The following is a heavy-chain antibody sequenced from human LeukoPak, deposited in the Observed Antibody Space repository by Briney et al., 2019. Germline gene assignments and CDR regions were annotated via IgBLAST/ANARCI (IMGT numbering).Heavy chain of an antibody. CDR3: ARGHHGDLDY. CDR2: IYYSGST. Sequence: PSETLSLTCTVSGGSLSRYYWSWIRQPPGKGLEWIGYIYYSGSTNYNPSLKSRVTISVDTSKNQFSLKLSSVAAADTAVYYCARGHHGDLDYWGQGTLVTVSS. V-gene: IGHV4-59*01. D-gene: IGHD4-17*01. CDR1: GGSLSRYY. J-gene: IGHJ4*02.